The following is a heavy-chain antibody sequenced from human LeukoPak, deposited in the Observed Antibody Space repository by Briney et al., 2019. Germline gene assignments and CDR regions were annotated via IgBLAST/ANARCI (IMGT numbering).Heavy chain of an antibody. CDR1: GFIFSSYV. CDR3: AKLSLGEMAYFDS. J-gene: IGHJ4*02. Sequence: GGSLRLSCEASGFIFSSYVMGWVRQAPGKGLEWVSSISVGGGDTFTADSVKGRFTITRENSKNTLYLQMMGLRVEDTAIYYCAKLSLGEMAYFDSWGQGILVTVSS. D-gene: IGHD2-21*01. CDR2: ISVGGGDT. V-gene: IGHV3-23*01.